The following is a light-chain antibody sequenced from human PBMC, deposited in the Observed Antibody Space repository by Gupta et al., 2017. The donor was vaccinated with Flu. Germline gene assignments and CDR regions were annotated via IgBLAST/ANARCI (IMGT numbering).Light chain of an antibody. CDR1: QSLVYSDGNTY. V-gene: IGKV2-30*01. CDR2: KVS. Sequence: DVVMTQSPLSLPVTLGQPASISCRSSQSLVYSDGNTYLNWFQQRPGQSPRRLIYKVSNRDSGVPDRFSGSGSDTDFTLKISRVAAEDVGVYSCMQGTHCLTWTFGQGTKVEIK. J-gene: IGKJ1*01. CDR3: MQGTHCLTWT.